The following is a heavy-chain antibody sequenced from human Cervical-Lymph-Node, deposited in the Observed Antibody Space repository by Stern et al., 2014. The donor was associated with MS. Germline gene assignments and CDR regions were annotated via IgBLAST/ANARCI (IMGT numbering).Heavy chain of an antibody. V-gene: IGHV3-48*01. Sequence: EVQLVESGGGLVQPGGSLRLSCAASGFTLSDYGMNWVRQATGKGLEWVSYISSTSSRIHYGDSVKGRFNISRDNAKNSLYLQMNSLRAEDTAVYYCARVGYDSSGTVFQFDYWGQGTLVTVSS. CDR2: ISSTSSRI. CDR3: ARVGYDSSGTVFQFDY. CDR1: GFTLSDYG. D-gene: IGHD3-22*01. J-gene: IGHJ4*02.